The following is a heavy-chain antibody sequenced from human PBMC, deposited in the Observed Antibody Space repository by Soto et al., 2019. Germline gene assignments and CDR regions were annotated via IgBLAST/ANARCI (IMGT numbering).Heavy chain of an antibody. CDR1: EHTSTIYY. CDR3: ATRDYDILAGYLHI. V-gene: IGHV1-2*02. J-gene: IGHJ1*01. CDR2: INADSGDT. D-gene: IGHD3-9*01. Sequence: QAHLVQSGAEVRKPGASVKVSCQTLEHTSTIYYIHWVRQARGQGLAWMGWINADSGDTTYAEDFRCIVTFTSDTSTSTFHMELSRLRLDYTAMYFCATRDYDILAGYLHIWGQGTLITVSS.